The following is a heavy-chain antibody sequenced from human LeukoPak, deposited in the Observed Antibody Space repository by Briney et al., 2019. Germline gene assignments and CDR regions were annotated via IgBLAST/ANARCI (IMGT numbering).Heavy chain of an antibody. CDR3: ARSSSPCSGGSCYLYSYYYHNMDV. D-gene: IGHD2-15*01. J-gene: IGHJ6*03. Sequence: ASVTVSCKASGYTFTGYYIHWVRQAPGQGLELMGWINPNNGGTNYAQKFQGRVTMTRDTSISTAYVELSRLRSDDTAVYYCARSSSPCSGGSCYLYSYYYHNMDVWGKGTTVTISS. V-gene: IGHV1-2*02. CDR1: GYTFTGYY. CDR2: INPNNGGT.